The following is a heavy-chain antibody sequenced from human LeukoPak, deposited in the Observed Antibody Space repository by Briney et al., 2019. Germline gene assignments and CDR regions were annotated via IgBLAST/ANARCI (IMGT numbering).Heavy chain of an antibody. J-gene: IGHJ4*02. V-gene: IGHV1-2*02. CDR2: INPNSGGT. CDR1: GYTFTGYY. D-gene: IGHD6-13*01. Sequence: ASVKVSCKASGYTFTGYYMHWVRQAPGQGLEWMGWINPNSGGTNYAQKFQGRVTMTRDTSISTAYMELSRLRSDDAAVYYCARENDWAAAGTIDYWGQGTLVTVSS. CDR3: ARENDWAAAGTIDY.